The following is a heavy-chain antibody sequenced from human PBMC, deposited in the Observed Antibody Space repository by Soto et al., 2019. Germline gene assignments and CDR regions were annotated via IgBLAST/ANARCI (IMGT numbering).Heavy chain of an antibody. CDR1: GFTFSSYW. CDR3: ARTQGYYDFWRVYPQRYADYYYMYV. D-gene: IGHD3-3*01. CDR2: INSDGSST. J-gene: IGHJ6*03. V-gene: IGHV3-74*01. Sequence: EVQLVESGGGLVQPGGSLRLSCAASGFTFSSYWMHWVRQAPGKGMVWVSRINSDGSSTSYADSVKGRFTISRDNAKNTHYLQMNSLRAEDTAVYYCARTQGYYDFWRVYPQRYADYYYMYVWGKGTTVTFSS.